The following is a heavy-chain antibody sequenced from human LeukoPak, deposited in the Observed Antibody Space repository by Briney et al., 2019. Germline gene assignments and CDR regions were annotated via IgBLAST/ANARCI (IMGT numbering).Heavy chain of an antibody. CDR2: IYHSGST. J-gene: IGHJ4*02. CDR3: ARVGYVLGSYRYTFDY. V-gene: IGHV4-38-2*01. D-gene: IGHD3-16*02. CDR1: GYSISSGYY. Sequence: SETLPLTCAVSGYSISSGYYWGWIRQPPGKGLEWIGSIYHSGSTYYNPSLKSRVTISVDTSKNQFSLKLSSVTAADTAVYYCARVGYVLGSYRYTFDYWGQGTLVTVSS.